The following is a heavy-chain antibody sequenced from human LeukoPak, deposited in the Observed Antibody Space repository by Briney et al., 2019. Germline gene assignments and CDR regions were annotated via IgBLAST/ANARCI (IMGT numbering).Heavy chain of an antibody. V-gene: IGHV3-23*01. CDR2: ISGSGGST. J-gene: IGHJ3*02. D-gene: IGHD1-26*01. Sequence: PGGSLRLSCAASGFTFSSYAMSWVRQAPGKGLEWVSAISGSGGSTYYADSVKGRFTISRDNSKNTLYLQMNSLRAEDTAVYYCARVKGGGSYYTRVDDAFDIWGQGTMVTVSS. CDR1: GFTFSSYA. CDR3: ARVKGGGSYYTRVDDAFDI.